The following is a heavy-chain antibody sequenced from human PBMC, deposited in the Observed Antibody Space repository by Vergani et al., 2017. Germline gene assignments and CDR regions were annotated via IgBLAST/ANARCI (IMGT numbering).Heavy chain of an antibody. CDR1: GYSFTSYW. J-gene: IGHJ5*02. Sequence: EVQLVQSGAEVKKPGESLKISCKGSGYSFTSYWIGWVRQMPGKGLEWMGIIYPGDSDTRYSPSFQGQVTISADKSISTAYLQWSSLKAPDTAMYYCARQSLTYYYDRSGYPPPGWFDPWGQGTLVTVSS. CDR2: IYPGDSDT. D-gene: IGHD3-22*01. CDR3: ARQSLTYYYDRSGYPPPGWFDP. V-gene: IGHV5-51*01.